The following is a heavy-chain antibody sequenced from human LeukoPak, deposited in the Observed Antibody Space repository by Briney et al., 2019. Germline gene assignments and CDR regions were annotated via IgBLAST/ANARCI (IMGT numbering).Heavy chain of an antibody. V-gene: IGHV3-7*03. CDR1: GFTFRNYW. D-gene: IGHD2-8*01. CDR3: ARESLVYYYFDY. J-gene: IGHJ4*02. CDR2: INEGGNEK. Sequence: GGSLRLSCAASGFTFRNYWMSWVRQVPGKGLEWVVNINEGGNEKNYVDSVKGRFTISRDNAKNSLYLQMNSLRAEDTAVYYCARESLVYYYFDYWGQGTLVTVSS.